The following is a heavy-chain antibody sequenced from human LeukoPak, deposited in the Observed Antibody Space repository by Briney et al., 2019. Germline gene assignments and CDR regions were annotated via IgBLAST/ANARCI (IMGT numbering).Heavy chain of an antibody. CDR3: ATSIVGLTYDEHFQH. J-gene: IGHJ1*01. Sequence: GGSLRLSCAASGFAVSRNHMNWVRQAPGKALEWVSVTFNGGSTYYADSVKGRFTISRDNSKNTLYLQMNSLRAEDTAVYYCATSIVGLTYDEHFQHWGQGTLVTVSS. CDR2: TFNGGST. D-gene: IGHD1-26*01. V-gene: IGHV3-53*01. CDR1: GFAVSRNH.